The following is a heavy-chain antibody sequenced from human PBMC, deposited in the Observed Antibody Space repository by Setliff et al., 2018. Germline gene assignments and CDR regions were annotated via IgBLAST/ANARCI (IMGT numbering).Heavy chain of an antibody. CDR3: ARGRNVAARLLDS. D-gene: IGHD6-6*01. V-gene: IGHV4-34*01. CDR2: INHRGST. Sequence: PSETLSLTCAAYGGTFSDYYWTWIRQPPGKGLEWVGEINHRGSTNYNPSLKSRVTISVGTSKDQFSLKLISMTAADTAVYYCARGRNVAARLLDSWGQGTLVTVSS. CDR1: GGTFSDYY. J-gene: IGHJ4*02.